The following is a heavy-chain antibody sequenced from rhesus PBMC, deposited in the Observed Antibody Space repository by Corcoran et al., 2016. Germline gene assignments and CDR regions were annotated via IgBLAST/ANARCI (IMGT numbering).Heavy chain of an antibody. V-gene: IGHV4-73*01. D-gene: IGHD3-3*01. CDR1: GCVRSCYYY. CDR3: ASGQFGLVTFDY. J-gene: IGHJ4*01. Sequence: QVLLQQWCDVLAKPSATRSLPCAGYGCVRSCYYYSTWPCTPPGKGLEWIVYIYGNRASTNYNHSLKNRVTISKETYKNQLSLKRSAVTAADTAVYYGASGQFGLVTFDYWGQGVLVTVSS. CDR2: IYGNRAST.